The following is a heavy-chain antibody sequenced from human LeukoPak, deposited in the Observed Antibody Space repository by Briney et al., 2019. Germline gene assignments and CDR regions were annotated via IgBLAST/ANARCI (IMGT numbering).Heavy chain of an antibody. J-gene: IGHJ3*02. Sequence: ASVKVSCKASGYTFTGYYMHWVRQAPGQGLEWMGWINPNSGGTNYAQKFQGRVTMTRDTSISTAYMELSRLRSDDTAVYYCARVLKYYYDSSGYDDAFDIWGQGTMVTVSS. CDR2: INPNSGGT. CDR1: GYTFTGYY. V-gene: IGHV1-2*02. D-gene: IGHD3-22*01. CDR3: ARVLKYYYDSSGYDDAFDI.